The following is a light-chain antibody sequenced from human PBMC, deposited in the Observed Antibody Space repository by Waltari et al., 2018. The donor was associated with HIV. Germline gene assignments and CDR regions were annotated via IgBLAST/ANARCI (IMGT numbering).Light chain of an antibody. CDR3: HQYGSSHT. Sequence: EVVLTQSPGTLSLFPGERATLSCRASQSVVSNYLAWYQQTPGQAPRLLIYGASSRATDIPDRFSGSGSGTDFTLTISRLEPEDFEVYYCHQYGSSHTFGEGTKVEIK. V-gene: IGKV3-20*01. CDR1: QSVVSNY. J-gene: IGKJ4*01. CDR2: GAS.